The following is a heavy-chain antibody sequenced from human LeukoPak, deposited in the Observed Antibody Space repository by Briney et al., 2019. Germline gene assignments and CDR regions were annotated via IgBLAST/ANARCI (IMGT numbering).Heavy chain of an antibody. V-gene: IGHV4-59*01. CDR2: IYYSGST. D-gene: IGHD6-19*01. J-gene: IGHJ4*02. CDR3: ARDVVAGYFDY. CDR1: GGSIGSYY. Sequence: SETLSLTCTVSGGSIGSYYWSWIRQPPGKGLEWIGYIYYSGSTNYNPSLKSRVTISVDTSKNQFSLKLSSVTAADTAVYYCARDVVAGYFDYWGQGTLVTVSS.